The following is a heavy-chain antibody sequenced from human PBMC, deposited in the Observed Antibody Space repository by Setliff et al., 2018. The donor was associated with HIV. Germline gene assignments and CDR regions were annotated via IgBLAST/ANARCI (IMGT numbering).Heavy chain of an antibody. Sequence: PGESLKISCAASGFTFSCYAMSWVRQAPGKGLEWVSTINSNGGSTYYADSVKGRFTISRDNSKNTLSLQMNSLRVEDTAVYYCAKGASFSGSYFDYWGQGTLVTVSS. J-gene: IGHJ4*02. CDR2: INSNGGST. D-gene: IGHD5-12*01. CDR3: AKGASFSGSYFDY. V-gene: IGHV3-23*01. CDR1: GFTFSCYA.